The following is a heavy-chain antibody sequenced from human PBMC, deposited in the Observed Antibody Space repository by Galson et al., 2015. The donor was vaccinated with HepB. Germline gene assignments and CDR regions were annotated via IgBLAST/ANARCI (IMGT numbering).Heavy chain of an antibody. J-gene: IGHJ4*02. CDR1: GFTFTSCA. CDR3: AMSSSWPGYFDY. CDR2: IGGSDASS. D-gene: IGHD2-2*01. Sequence: SLRLSCAASGFTFTSCAMTWVRQAPGKGLDWVSAIGGSDASSYYADSVKGRFTISRDNSKNTLYLQMNSLIADDTAVYYCAMSSSWPGYFDYWGQGTLVTVSS. V-gene: IGHV3-23*01.